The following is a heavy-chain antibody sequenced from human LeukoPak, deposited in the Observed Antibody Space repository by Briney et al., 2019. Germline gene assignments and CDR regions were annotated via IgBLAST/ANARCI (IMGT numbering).Heavy chain of an antibody. Sequence: GGSLRLSCAASGFTFSSYGMHWVRQAPGKGLDWLTVISNDGSKTYYADSVKGRFTISRDNSKNTLYLQMNSLRAEDTAVYYCAKVHPPGGYCSSTSCDPGAFDIWGQGTMVTVSS. CDR1: GFTFSSYG. D-gene: IGHD2-2*01. J-gene: IGHJ3*02. CDR3: AKVHPPGGYCSSTSCDPGAFDI. V-gene: IGHV3-30*18. CDR2: ISNDGSKT.